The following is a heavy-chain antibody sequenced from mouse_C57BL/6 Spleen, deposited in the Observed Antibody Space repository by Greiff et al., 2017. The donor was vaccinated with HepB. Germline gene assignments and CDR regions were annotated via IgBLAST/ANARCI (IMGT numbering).Heavy chain of an antibody. CDR1: GFNIKNNY. Sequence: EVQLQQSVAELVRPGASVKLSCTASGFNIKNNYMHWVKQRPEQGLEWIGRIDPANGNNKYAPKFQGKATITADTSSNTAYLQLSSLTSEDTAIYYCARNGYYYGSSSYYAMDYWGQGTSVTVSS. CDR2: IDPANGNN. J-gene: IGHJ4*01. V-gene: IGHV14-3*01. CDR3: ARNGYYYGSSSYYAMDY. D-gene: IGHD1-1*01.